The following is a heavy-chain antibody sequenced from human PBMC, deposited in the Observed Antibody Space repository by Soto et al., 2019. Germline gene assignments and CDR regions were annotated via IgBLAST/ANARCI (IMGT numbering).Heavy chain of an antibody. CDR1: GFTLTTYG. Sequence: QVQLVESGGGVVQPGRSLRLSCTASGFTLTTYGMHWVRQAPGKGLEWVAVIWNDGTNKYHADSVKGRFTVSRDNSKNTLYLQMNSLRVEDTAVYYCARARGTGTGYYDLLLYYYGLDVWGQGTTVTVSS. CDR2: IWNDGTNK. D-gene: IGHD3-9*01. CDR3: ARARGTGTGYYDLLLYYYGLDV. V-gene: IGHV3-33*01. J-gene: IGHJ6*02.